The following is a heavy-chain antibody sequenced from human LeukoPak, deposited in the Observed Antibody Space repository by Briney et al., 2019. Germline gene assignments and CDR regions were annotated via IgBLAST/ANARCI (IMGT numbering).Heavy chain of an antibody. J-gene: IGHJ4*02. CDR2: INPDGSST. D-gene: IGHD5/OR15-5a*01. V-gene: IGHV3-74*01. Sequence: GGSLRLSCAASGFTFSTYLMHWVRQAPGKGLVWVSLINPDGSSTSYADSVKGRFTISRDNAKDSLYLQMNSLRAEDTAVYYCARDLRYCAGNYWGQGSLVIVSS. CDR1: GFTFSTYL. CDR3: ARDLRYCAGNY.